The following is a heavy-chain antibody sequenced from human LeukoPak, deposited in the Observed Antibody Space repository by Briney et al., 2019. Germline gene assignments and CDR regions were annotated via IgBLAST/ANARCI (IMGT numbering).Heavy chain of an antibody. V-gene: IGHV3-21*01. Sequence: GGSLRLSCAASGLTFSSYRMNWVRQAPGKGLEWVSSISSSSSYIYYADSVKGRFTISRDNAKNSLFLQMDSLRAEDTAVYYCARASSGYQGDYWGQGTLVTVSS. D-gene: IGHD3-22*01. CDR2: ISSSSSYI. CDR1: GLTFSSYR. J-gene: IGHJ4*02. CDR3: ARASSGYQGDY.